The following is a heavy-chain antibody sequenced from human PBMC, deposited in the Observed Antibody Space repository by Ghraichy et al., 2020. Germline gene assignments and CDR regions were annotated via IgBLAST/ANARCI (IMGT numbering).Heavy chain of an antibody. J-gene: IGHJ4*02. CDR3: ATGFFGAYYGSSKQLLVL. CDR1: GYTLTELS. D-gene: IGHD3-10*01. Sequence: ASVKVSCKVSGYTLTELSMHWVRQAPGKGLEWMGGFDPEDGETIYAQKFQGRVTMTEDTSTDTAYMELSSLRSEDTAVYYCATGFFGAYYGSSKQLLVLWGQGTLVTVSS. CDR2: FDPEDGET. V-gene: IGHV1-24*01.